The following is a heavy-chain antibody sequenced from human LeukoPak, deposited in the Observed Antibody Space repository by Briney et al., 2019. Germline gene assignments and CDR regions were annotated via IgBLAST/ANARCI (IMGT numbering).Heavy chain of an antibody. CDR3: ARDRGRNSFDY. CDR2: ISTSGSII. J-gene: IGHJ4*02. Sequence: GGSLRLSCAASGFTFSDYEMNWVRQAPGKGLEWVSHISTSGSIIHYADSVEGRFTISRDNAKNSLYLQMNSLRAEDTALYYCARDRGRNSFDYWGQGTLVSVSS. V-gene: IGHV3-48*03. CDR1: GFTFSDYE. D-gene: IGHD1-14*01.